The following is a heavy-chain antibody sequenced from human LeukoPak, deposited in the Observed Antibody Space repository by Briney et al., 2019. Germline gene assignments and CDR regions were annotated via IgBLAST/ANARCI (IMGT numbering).Heavy chain of an antibody. CDR1: GGSFSGYY. D-gene: IGHD6-6*01. CDR2: INHSGST. J-gene: IGHJ5*02. Sequence: SETLSLTCAVYGGSFSGYYWSWIRQPPGKGLEWIGEINHSGSTNYNPSLKSRVTISVDTSKNQFSLKLSSVTAADTAVYYCAKQRIAARLNWFDPWGQGTLVTVSS. V-gene: IGHV4-34*01. CDR3: AKQRIAARLNWFDP.